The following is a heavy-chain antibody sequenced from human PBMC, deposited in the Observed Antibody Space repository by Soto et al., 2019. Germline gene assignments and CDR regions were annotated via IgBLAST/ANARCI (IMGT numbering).Heavy chain of an antibody. CDR3: ARKDKTGYFNWFDP. J-gene: IGHJ5*02. CDR1: GYRFTSYW. V-gene: IGHV5-51*01. D-gene: IGHD3-9*01. CDR2: IFPSDSDT. Sequence: PGESLKISCRTSGYRFTSYWIAWVRQMPGKGPEWMGIIFPSDSDTRYSPSFQGQVTISADRSTSTVFLQWASLKASDTAVYFCARKDKTGYFNWFDPWGQGTLVTSPQ.